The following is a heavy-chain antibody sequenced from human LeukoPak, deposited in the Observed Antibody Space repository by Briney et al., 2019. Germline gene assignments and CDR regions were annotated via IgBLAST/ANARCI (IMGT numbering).Heavy chain of an antibody. V-gene: IGHV3-7*01. CDR3: AREFEYCSSTSCYYAFDI. D-gene: IGHD2-2*01. J-gene: IGHJ3*02. CDR1: GFTFSSYW. CDR2: LKQDGSEK. Sequence: QTGGSLRLSCAASGFTFSSYWMSWVRQAPGKGLEWVANLKQDGSEKYYVDSVKGRFTISRDNAKNSLYLQMNSLRAEDTAVYYCAREFEYCSSTSCYYAFDIWGQGTMVTVSS.